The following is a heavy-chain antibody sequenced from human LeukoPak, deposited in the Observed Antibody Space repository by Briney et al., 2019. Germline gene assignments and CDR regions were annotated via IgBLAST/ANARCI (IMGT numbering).Heavy chain of an antibody. V-gene: IGHV4-39*02. J-gene: IGHJ4*02. Sequence: TPSPAWTVSGRSVISYSYYWACTRQPPGKGLGWIGSMYHNGSTYYHPSLKRRPTISVDTCNNQFSLKARSPTRSGTAVYYCARDHILRSMIVVLTPHYFDYWGQGTLVTVSS. CDR1: GRSVISYSYY. CDR3: ARDHILRSMIVVLTPHYFDY. D-gene: IGHD3-22*01. CDR2: MYHNGST.